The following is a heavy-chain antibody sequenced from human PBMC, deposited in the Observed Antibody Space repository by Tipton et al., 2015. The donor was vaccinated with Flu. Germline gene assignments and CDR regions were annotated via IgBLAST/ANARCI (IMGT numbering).Heavy chain of an antibody. Sequence: TLSLTCTVSGGSISSSSYYWGWIRQPPGKGLEWIGSIYYSGSTYYNPSLKSRVTISVDTSKNQFSLKLSSVTAADTAVYYCARLSIAARRELDYWGQGTLVTVSS. D-gene: IGHD6-6*01. CDR3: ARLSIAARRELDY. J-gene: IGHJ4*02. CDR2: IYYSGST. V-gene: IGHV4-39*07. CDR1: GGSISSSSYY.